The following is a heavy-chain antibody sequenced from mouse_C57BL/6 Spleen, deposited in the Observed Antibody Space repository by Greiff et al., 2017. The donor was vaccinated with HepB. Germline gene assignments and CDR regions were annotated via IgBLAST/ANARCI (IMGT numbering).Heavy chain of an antibody. CDR1: GFSLTSYG. CDR2: IWSDGST. V-gene: IGHV2-6-1*01. CDR3: ARHPRLRGYAMDY. D-gene: IGHD2-4*01. Sequence: QVQLKESGPGLVAPSQSLSITCTVSGFSLTSYGVHWVRQPPGKGLEWLVVIWSDGSTTYNSALKSRLSISKDNSKRQVFLKMNSLHTDDTAMYYCARHPRLRGYAMDYWGQGTSVTVSS. J-gene: IGHJ4*01.